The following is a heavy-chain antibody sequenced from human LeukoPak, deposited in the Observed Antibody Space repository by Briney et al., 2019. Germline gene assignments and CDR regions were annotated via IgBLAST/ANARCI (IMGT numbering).Heavy chain of an antibody. CDR2: INWNSGII. CDR1: GFSFGDYA. CDR3: AKDIGPLTYHYDTSGYSGAFDY. V-gene: IGHV3-9*01. D-gene: IGHD3-22*01. J-gene: IGHJ4*02. Sequence: GRSLRLSCAASGFSFGDYAMHWVRQAPGKGLEWVSSINWNSGIIDYADSVKGRVTISRDNAKNSLYLQMNSLRAEDTAFYYCAKDIGPLTYHYDTSGYSGAFDYWGQGTLVTVSS.